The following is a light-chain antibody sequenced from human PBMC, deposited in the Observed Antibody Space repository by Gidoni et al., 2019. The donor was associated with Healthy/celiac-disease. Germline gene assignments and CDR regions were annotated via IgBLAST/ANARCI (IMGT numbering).Light chain of an antibody. Sequence: QSALTQPASVSGSPGRANTIACTGTSRDGCGDHYVSWYQQHPGKATKLMIYAVSNRPSGVSNRSSGSKSGTTASLTISGLQAEDEADYYCSSYTSSSTVVFGGWTTLTVL. J-gene: IGLJ2*01. CDR3: SSYTSSSTVV. CDR1: SRDGCGDHY. V-gene: IGLV2-14*03. CDR2: AVS.